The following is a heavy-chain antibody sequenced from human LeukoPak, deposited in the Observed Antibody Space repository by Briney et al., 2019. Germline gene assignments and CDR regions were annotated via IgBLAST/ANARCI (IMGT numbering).Heavy chain of an antibody. Sequence: PSETLSLTCTVSGGSISSYYWSWVRQPPGKGLEWIGYICYTGSTNYNPSLKSRVTTSVDTSKNQFSLKLSSVTAADTAVYYCARQDSGSYLNPLHIWGQGTMVTVSS. CDR1: GGSISSYY. V-gene: IGHV4-59*08. CDR2: ICYTGST. CDR3: ARQDSGSYLNPLHI. D-gene: IGHD1-26*01. J-gene: IGHJ3*02.